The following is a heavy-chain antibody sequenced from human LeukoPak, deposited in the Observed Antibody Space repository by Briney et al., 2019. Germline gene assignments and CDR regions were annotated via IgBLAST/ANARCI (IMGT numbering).Heavy chain of an antibody. D-gene: IGHD3-16*02. CDR2: IHPSTGNP. CDR1: GYSFTNYA. CDR3: ARAFQSLGGVSLPDY. V-gene: IGHV7-4-1*02. J-gene: IGHJ4*02. Sequence: GASVKVSCKASGYSFTNYAMNWVRQAPGQGLEWMGWIHPSTGNPTYAQGFTGRFVFSLDTSVSTTYLQISSLKAEDTAVYFCARAFQSLGGVSLPDYWGQGTLLTVSS.